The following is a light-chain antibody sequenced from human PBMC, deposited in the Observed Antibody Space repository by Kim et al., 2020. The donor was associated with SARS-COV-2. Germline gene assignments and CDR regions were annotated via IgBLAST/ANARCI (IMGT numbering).Light chain of an antibody. CDR3: NSRDSDGNHYV. Sequence: SSELTQDPAVSVALGQTVGITCQGDSLKYYYASWFQQRPGQAPQLVLYGENSRPSGIPDRFSGSSSGDTASLTITGIQAGDEADYFCNSRDSDGNHYVFG. CDR2: GEN. CDR1: SLKYYY. J-gene: IGLJ1*01. V-gene: IGLV3-19*01.